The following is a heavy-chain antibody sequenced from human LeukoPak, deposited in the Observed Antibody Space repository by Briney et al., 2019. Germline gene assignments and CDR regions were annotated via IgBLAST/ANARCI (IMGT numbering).Heavy chain of an antibody. CDR1: GFPFSNAW. J-gene: IGHJ4*02. D-gene: IGHD2-21*02. CDR3: TREAVTANGYFDY. Sequence: GGSLRLSCAASGFPFSNAWMTWVRQAPGKGLEWVGRIKSKTDGGTTDYAAPVKGRFTISRDDSKNTLYLQMNSLKTEDTAVYYCTREAVTANGYFDYWGQGTLVTVSS. CDR2: IKSKTDGGTT. V-gene: IGHV3-15*01.